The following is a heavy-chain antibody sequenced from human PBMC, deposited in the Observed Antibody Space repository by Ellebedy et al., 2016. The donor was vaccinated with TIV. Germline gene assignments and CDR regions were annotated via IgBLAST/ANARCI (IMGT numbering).Heavy chain of an antibody. CDR3: ARIASTDLDYYYGMDV. CDR1: GYTFTSYG. CDR2: ISAYNGNT. V-gene: IGHV1-18*04. J-gene: IGHJ6*02. D-gene: IGHD4-11*01. Sequence: ASVKVSXXASGYTFTSYGISWVLQAPGQGLEWMGWISAYNGNTNYAQKLQGRVTMTTDTSTSTAYMELRSLRSDDTAVYYCARIASTDLDYYYGMDVWGQGTTVTVSS.